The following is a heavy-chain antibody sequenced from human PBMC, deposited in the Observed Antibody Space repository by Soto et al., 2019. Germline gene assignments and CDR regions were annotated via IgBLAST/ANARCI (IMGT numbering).Heavy chain of an antibody. CDR3: ARDNRAAVGGNFDY. J-gene: IGHJ4*02. V-gene: IGHV1-46*01. Sequence: ASVKVSCKASGYSFTNYYIHCVRQAPGQGLEWMGIINPSGGSTTYAQKFQGRVTMTRDTSTSTVYMELNSLRSEDTAVYYCARDNRAAVGGNFDYWGQGTLVTVSS. D-gene: IGHD6-13*01. CDR1: GYSFTNYY. CDR2: INPSGGST.